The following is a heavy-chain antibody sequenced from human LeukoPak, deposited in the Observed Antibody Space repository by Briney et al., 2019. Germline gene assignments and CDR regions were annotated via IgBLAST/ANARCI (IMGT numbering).Heavy chain of an antibody. CDR1: GASFSTNY. V-gene: IGHV4-59*08. CDR3: ARVRVGATTTFDY. CDR2: VFDSGST. J-gene: IGHJ4*02. Sequence: SETLSLTCSVSGASFSTNYWSWIRQPPGRGLEWIGYVFDSGSTNYNPSLKSRVTISVDTSKNQFSLKLSSVTAADTAVYYCARVRVGATTTFDYWGQGTLVTVSS. D-gene: IGHD1-26*01.